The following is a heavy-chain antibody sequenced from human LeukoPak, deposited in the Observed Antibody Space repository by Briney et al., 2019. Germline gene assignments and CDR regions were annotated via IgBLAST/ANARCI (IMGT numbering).Heavy chain of an antibody. CDR2: INWNSDII. CDR1: GFTFDDYA. J-gene: IGHJ4*02. V-gene: IGHV3-9*01. D-gene: IGHD6-19*01. Sequence: GRSLRLSCAASGFTFDDYAVHWVRRAPGKGLEWVSSINWNSDIIVYADSVKGRFTISRDNARNSLYLQMNSLRSEDTAFYYCARDYKAVAGSASHFDSWGQGTLVTVSS. CDR3: ARDYKAVAGSASHFDS.